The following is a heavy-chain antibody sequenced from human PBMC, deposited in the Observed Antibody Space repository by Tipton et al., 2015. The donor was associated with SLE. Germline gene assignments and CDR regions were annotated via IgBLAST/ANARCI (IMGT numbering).Heavy chain of an antibody. V-gene: IGHV3-69-1*01. D-gene: IGHD5-12*01. CDR3: AKGSYEIDP. CDR2: ISSSSTI. CDR1: GFTVSSYA. Sequence: GSLRLSCAASGFTVSSYAMHWVRQAPGKGLEWVSSISSSSTIYYADSVKGRFTISRDNSKNTLYLQMNSLRAEDTAVYYCAKGSYEIDPWGQGTLVTVSS. J-gene: IGHJ5*02.